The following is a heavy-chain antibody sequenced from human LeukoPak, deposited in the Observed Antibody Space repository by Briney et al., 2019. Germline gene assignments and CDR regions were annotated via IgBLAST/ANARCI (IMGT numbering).Heavy chain of an antibody. V-gene: IGHV4-39*07. CDR2: IYYSGST. D-gene: IGHD4-17*01. CDR1: GGSISSSSYY. Sequence: SETLSLTCTVSGGSISSSSYYWGWIRQPPGKGLEWIGGIYYSGSTYYNPSLKSRVTISVDTSKNQFSLKLSSVTAADTAVYYCARDQDDYGDTPTFDYWGQGTLVTVSS. J-gene: IGHJ4*02. CDR3: ARDQDDYGDTPTFDY.